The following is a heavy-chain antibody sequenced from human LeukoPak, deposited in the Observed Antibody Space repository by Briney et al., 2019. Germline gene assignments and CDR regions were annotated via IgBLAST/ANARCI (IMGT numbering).Heavy chain of an antibody. CDR1: GGSISGYY. CDR2: LYTSGST. CDR3: ARGPTYGSGSFIDY. Sequence: SETLSLTCTVSGGSISGYYRSWIRQHAGKGLEWIGRLYTSGSTNYSPSLKSRVTMSVDTSKSKFALKLSSATAADTAVYYCARGPTYGSGSFIDYWGQGTLVTVSS. D-gene: IGHD3-10*01. J-gene: IGHJ4*02. V-gene: IGHV4-4*07.